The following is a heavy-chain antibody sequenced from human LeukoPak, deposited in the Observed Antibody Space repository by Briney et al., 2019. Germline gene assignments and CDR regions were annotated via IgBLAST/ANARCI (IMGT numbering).Heavy chain of an antibody. V-gene: IGHV7-4-1*02. CDR3: ARDGPGPWFDP. J-gene: IGHJ5*02. CDR1: GYTFTIYA. Sequence: ASVNVSFTASGYTFTIYAMNWVRQAPGQGLEWMGWINTNTGNPTYAQGFTGRFVFSLDTSVSTAYLQISSLKAEDTAVYYCARDGPGPWFDPWGQGTLVTVSS. CDR2: INTNTGNP.